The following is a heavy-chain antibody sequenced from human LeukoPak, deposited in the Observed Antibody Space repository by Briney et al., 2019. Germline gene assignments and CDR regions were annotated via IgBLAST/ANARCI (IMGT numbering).Heavy chain of an antibody. CDR3: ARGGRYSSSWYSGYYYGMDV. Sequence: PSETLSLTCAVYGGSFSGYYWSWIRHPPGKGLEWIGEINHSGSTNYNPSLKSRVTISVDTSKNQFSLKLSSVTAADTAVYYCARGGRYSSSWYSGYYYGMDVWGQGTTVTVSS. V-gene: IGHV4-34*01. CDR1: GGSFSGYY. J-gene: IGHJ6*02. CDR2: INHSGST. D-gene: IGHD6-13*01.